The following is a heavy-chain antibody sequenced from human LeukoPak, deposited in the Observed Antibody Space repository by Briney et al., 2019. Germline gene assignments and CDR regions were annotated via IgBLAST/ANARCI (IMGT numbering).Heavy chain of an antibody. CDR1: GSTFTSYG. Sequence: ASVKVSCKASGSTFTSYGISWVRQPPGQGLEWMGWISAYNGNTNYAQKLQGRVTMTTDTSTSTAYMELRSLRSDDTAVYYCARVYCSGGSCYSDGNYYFDYWGQGTLVTVSS. CDR2: ISAYNGNT. J-gene: IGHJ4*02. V-gene: IGHV1-18*01. D-gene: IGHD2-15*01. CDR3: ARVYCSGGSCYSDGNYYFDY.